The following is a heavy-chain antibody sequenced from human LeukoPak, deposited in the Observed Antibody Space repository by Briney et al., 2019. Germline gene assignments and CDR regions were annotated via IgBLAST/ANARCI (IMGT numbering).Heavy chain of an antibody. Sequence: GGSLRLSCAASGFTFSSYAMSWVRQAPGKGLGWVSAISGSGGSTYYADSVKGRFTISRDNSKNTLYLQMNSLRAEDTAVYYCAKDHLLWFGEISNLDYWGQGTLVTVSS. V-gene: IGHV3-23*01. CDR2: ISGSGGST. J-gene: IGHJ4*02. CDR1: GFTFSSYA. CDR3: AKDHLLWFGEISNLDY. D-gene: IGHD3-10*01.